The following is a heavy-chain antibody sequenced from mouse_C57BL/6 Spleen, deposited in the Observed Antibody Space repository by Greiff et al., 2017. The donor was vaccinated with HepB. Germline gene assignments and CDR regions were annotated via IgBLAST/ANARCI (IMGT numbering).Heavy chain of an antibody. CDR3: ARSELRYYAMDY. CDR1: GYTFTDYN. Sequence: VQLQQSGPELVKPGASVKIPCKASGYTFTDYNMDWVKQSHGKSLEWIGDINPNNGGTIYNQKFKGKATLTVDKSSSTAYMELRSLTSEDTAVYYCARSELRYYAMDYWGQGTSVTVSS. J-gene: IGHJ4*01. CDR2: INPNNGGT. V-gene: IGHV1-18*01.